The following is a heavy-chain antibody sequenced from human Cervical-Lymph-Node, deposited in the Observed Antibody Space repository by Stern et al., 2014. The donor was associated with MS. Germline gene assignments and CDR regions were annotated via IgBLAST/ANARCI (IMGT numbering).Heavy chain of an antibody. D-gene: IGHD2-15*01. J-gene: IGHJ4*02. Sequence: QVQLVESGAEVRGPGASVRVSCRTSGYIFTSHYIHWVRQAPGQGLEWMGLINPSGGGTSYAQQFQGRVTLTRDPSKNTAYIALSSLRSEDTAVYYCAREDGVVEVAATNPGGYFDYWGQGTLVTVSS. CDR1: GYIFTSHY. CDR2: INPSGGGT. CDR3: AREDGVVEVAATNPGGYFDY. V-gene: IGHV1-46*01.